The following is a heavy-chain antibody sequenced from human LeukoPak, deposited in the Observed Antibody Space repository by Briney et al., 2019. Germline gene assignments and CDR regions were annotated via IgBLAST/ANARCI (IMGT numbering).Heavy chain of an antibody. CDR3: AKGNFDWLFIFDY. CDR1: GFTFSSYS. J-gene: IGHJ4*02. V-gene: IGHV3-23*01. D-gene: IGHD3-9*01. CDR2: ISGSGGST. Sequence: PGGSLRLSCAVSGFTFSSYSMNWVRQAPGKGLEWVSAISGSGGSTYYADSVKGRFTISRDNSKNTLYLQMNSLRAEDTAVYYCAKGNFDWLFIFDYWGQGTLVTVSS.